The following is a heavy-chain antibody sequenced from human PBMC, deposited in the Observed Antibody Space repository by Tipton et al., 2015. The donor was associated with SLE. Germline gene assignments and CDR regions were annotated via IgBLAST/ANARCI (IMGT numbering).Heavy chain of an antibody. V-gene: IGHV3-48*01. Sequence: GSLRLSCAASGFTFSSYSMNWVRQAPGKGLEWVSYISSSSSTIYYADSVKGRFTISRDNAKNSLYLQMNSLRAEDTAVYYCAREGYGGNPYYYYYMDVWGKGNTVTVSS. CDR1: GFTFSSYS. D-gene: IGHD4-23*01. CDR2: ISSSSSTI. CDR3: AREGYGGNPYYYYYMDV. J-gene: IGHJ6*03.